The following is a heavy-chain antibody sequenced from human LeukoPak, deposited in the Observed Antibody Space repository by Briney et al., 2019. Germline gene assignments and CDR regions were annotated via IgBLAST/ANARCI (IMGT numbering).Heavy chain of an antibody. D-gene: IGHD6-13*01. V-gene: IGHV3-23*01. J-gene: IGHJ6*03. CDR1: GFTFSSYA. CDR3: AKGQGSSIYYYYMDV. CDR2: ISGSGGST. Sequence: GGSLRLSCAASGFTFSSYAMSWVRQAPGKGLEWVSAISGSGGSTDYADSVQGRFTISRDNSKNTLDLQMNSLRAEDTAVYYCAKGQGSSIYYYYMDVWDKGTTVTVSS.